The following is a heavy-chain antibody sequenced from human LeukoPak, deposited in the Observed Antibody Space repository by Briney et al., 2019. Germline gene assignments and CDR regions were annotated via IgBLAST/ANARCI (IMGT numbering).Heavy chain of an antibody. V-gene: IGHV1-18*01. CDR3: ARDGGYNPGRDAFDI. J-gene: IGHJ3*02. Sequence: ASVKVSCKASGYIFTTYSISWVRQAPGQGLEWMGWISGYNGNTNYAQKFQGRVTVTKDTSTSTVYMELRSLRYDDTAVYYCARDGGYNPGRDAFDIWGQGTMVTVSS. CDR1: GYIFTTYS. CDR2: ISGYNGNT. D-gene: IGHD5-18*01.